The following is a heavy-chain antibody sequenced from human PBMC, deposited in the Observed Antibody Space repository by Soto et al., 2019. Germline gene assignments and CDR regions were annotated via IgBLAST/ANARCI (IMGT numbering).Heavy chain of an antibody. CDR3: ARDSDIVVSSVPMGAGYYYNALDV. D-gene: IGHD2-15*01. CDR2: IIPIFGTA. CDR1: GGTFSSHA. V-gene: IGHV1-69*06. J-gene: IGHJ6*02. Sequence: ASVKVSCKASGGTFSSHAISWVRQAPGQGLEWMGGIIPIFGTANYAQKFQGRVTITADKSTSTAYMELSSLRSEDTAVYYCARDSDIVVSSVPMGAGYYYNALDVWGQGTTVTVSS.